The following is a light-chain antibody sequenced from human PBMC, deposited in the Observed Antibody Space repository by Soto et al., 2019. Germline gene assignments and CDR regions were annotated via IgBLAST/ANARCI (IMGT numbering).Light chain of an antibody. CDR1: QGISVY. Sequence: DIQMNQSPSSLSASVGDRVTITCRASQGISVYLAWYQQKPGNIPKLLIFAASTLPSGVPSRFSGSGSGTDFTLTINSLQPEDAATYFCQKYDRAPFTFGPGTRVDI. CDR2: AAS. V-gene: IGKV1-27*01. J-gene: IGKJ3*01. CDR3: QKYDRAPFT.